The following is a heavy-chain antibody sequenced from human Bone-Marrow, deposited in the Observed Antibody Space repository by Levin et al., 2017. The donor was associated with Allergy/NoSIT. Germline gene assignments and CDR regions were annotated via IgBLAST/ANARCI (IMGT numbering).Heavy chain of an antibody. J-gene: IGHJ2*01. D-gene: IGHD5-24*01. CDR1: GFTFDDFA. Sequence: SCAASGFTFDDFAMHWFRQVPGKGLEWLSGISWNSDKTAYADSVRGRFTISRDNAENSLYLQMDTLRGDDTAVYYCAKEATGNGYNFDWYFDIWGRGTLVAVSS. CDR3: AKEATGNGYNFDWYFDI. V-gene: IGHV3-9*01. CDR2: ISWNSDKT.